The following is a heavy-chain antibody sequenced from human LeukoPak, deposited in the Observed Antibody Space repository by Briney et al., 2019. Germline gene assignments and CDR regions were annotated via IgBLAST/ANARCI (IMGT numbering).Heavy chain of an antibody. V-gene: IGHV3-23*01. D-gene: IGHD6-13*01. J-gene: IGHJ5*02. CDR2: ISGSGGTT. Sequence: GGSLRLSCAASGFTFSSYAMSWVRQAPRKGLEWVSIISGSGGTTYYADSVKGRFTISRDNSKNTLYLQMNSLRAEDTAVYYCAKQTLTAAGSNWFDPWGQGTLVTVSS. CDR3: AKQTLTAAGSNWFDP. CDR1: GFTFSSYA.